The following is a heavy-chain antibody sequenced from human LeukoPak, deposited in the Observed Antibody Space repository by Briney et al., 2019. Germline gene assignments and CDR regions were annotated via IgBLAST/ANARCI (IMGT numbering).Heavy chain of an antibody. CDR3: AKAYDILTGHEDLDY. Sequence: GGSLRLSCAASGFTFSSYWMHWVRQAPGKGLVWVSRINSDGSSTSYADSVKGRFTISRDNAKNTLYLQMNSLRAEDTAVYYCAKAYDILTGHEDLDYWGQGTLVTVSS. V-gene: IGHV3-74*01. J-gene: IGHJ4*02. CDR1: GFTFSSYW. D-gene: IGHD3-9*01. CDR2: INSDGSST.